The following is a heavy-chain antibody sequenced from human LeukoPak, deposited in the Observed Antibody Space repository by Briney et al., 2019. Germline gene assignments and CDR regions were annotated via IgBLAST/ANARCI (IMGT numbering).Heavy chain of an antibody. J-gene: IGHJ4*02. V-gene: IGHV1-2*06. CDR1: EYTFTGYY. CDR2: LNPNTGGT. Sequence: ASVKVSCKASEYTFTGYYIHWVRQAPGQGLEWMGRLNPNTGGTNYAQNFQGRVTMTRDTSISTVYMELSSRGSDDTALYYCARVPRSGSYIYFDYWGQGTLVTVSS. CDR3: ARVPRSGSYIYFDY. D-gene: IGHD3-10*01.